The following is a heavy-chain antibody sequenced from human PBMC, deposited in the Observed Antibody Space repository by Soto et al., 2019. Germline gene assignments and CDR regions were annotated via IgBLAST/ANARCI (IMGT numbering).Heavy chain of an antibody. J-gene: IGHJ4*02. CDR1: GGSISSSSYY. D-gene: IGHD3-10*01. V-gene: IGHV4-30-2*01. CDR2: IYHSGST. CDR3: ARCITMVRGLVYFDY. Sequence: SQTLSLTCTVSGGSISSSSYYWGWIRQPPGKGLEWIGYIYHSGSTYYNPSLKSRVTISVDRSKNQFSLKLSSVTAADTAVYYCARCITMVRGLVYFDYWGQGTLVTVSS.